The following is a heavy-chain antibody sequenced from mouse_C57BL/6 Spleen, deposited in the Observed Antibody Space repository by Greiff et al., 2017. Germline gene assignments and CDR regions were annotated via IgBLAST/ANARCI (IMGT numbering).Heavy chain of an antibody. CDR2: ISNGGGST. V-gene: IGHV5-12*01. CDR1: GFTFSDYY. J-gene: IGHJ3*01. Sequence: EVKLMESGGGLVQPGGSLKLSCAASGFTFSDYYMYWVRQTPEKRLEWVAYISNGGGSTYYPDTVKGPFTIARDQAKNTLYLHLSRLKSADTAMYYCERHDYYGSSPSWFAYWGQGTLVTVSA. D-gene: IGHD1-1*01. CDR3: ERHDYYGSSPSWFAY.